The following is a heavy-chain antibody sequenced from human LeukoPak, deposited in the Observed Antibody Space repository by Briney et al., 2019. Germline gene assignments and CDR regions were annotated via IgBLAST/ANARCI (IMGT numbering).Heavy chain of an antibody. CDR3: ASRIGTRYHYMDV. D-gene: IGHD6-6*01. CDR1: GGSISSYY. CDR2: TYYSGST. J-gene: IGHJ6*03. Sequence: PSETLSLTCTVSGGSISSYYWSWIRQPPGKGLEWIGSTYYSGSTNYNPSLKSRVTISVDTSKNQFSLKLSSVTAADTAVYYCASRIGTRYHYMDVWGKGTTVTVSS. V-gene: IGHV4-59*08.